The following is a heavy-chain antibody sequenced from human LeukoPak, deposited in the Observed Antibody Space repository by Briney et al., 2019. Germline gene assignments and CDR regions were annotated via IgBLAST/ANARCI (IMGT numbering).Heavy chain of an antibody. CDR2: ICYSGST. CDR3: ARPARVTTDFDY. V-gene: IGHV4-39*01. D-gene: IGHD4-17*01. CDR1: GGSISSSSYY. Sequence: SETLSLTCTVSGGSISSSSYYRGWIRQPPGKGLEWIGSICYSGSTYYNPSLKSRVTISVDTSKNQFSLKLSSVTAADTAVYYCARPARVTTDFDYWGQGTLVTVSS. J-gene: IGHJ4*02.